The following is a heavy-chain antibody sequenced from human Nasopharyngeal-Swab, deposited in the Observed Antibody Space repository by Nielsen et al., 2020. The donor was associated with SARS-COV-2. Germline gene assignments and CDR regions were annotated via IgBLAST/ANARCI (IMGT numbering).Heavy chain of an antibody. J-gene: IGHJ4*02. CDR2: IYYSAST. V-gene: IGHV4-39*07. CDR3: ARRRFGAAAGGFDY. CDR1: GGSISTSSYY. D-gene: IGHD6-13*01. Sequence: SETLSLTCTVSGGSISTSSYYWGWIRQPPGKGLQWIGSIYYSASTYYNPSLKSRVTISVDKSKNQFSLKLSSVTAADTAVYYCARRRFGAAAGGFDYWGQGTLVTVSS.